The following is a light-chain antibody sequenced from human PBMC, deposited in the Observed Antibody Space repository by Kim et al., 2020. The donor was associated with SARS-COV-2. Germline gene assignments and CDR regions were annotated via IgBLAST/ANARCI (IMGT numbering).Light chain of an antibody. CDR3: QQYNSYPLT. V-gene: IGKV1-9*01. CDR1: QGISSY. J-gene: IGKJ1*01. CDR2: AAS. Sequence: IQLTQSPSSLSASAGDRVTITCRASQGISSYLAWYQQKPGKAPKLLIYAASTLQSGVPSRFSGSGAGTDFTLTISSLQPEDFATYYCQQYNSYPLTFGQGTKVDIK.